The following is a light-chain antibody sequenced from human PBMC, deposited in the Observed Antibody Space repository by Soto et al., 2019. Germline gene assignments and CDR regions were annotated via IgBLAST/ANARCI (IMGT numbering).Light chain of an antibody. V-gene: IGKV1-9*01. CDR3: QQRKSYPIT. Sequence: DIQLTQSPSFLSASVGDRVTITCRASQGINTYLAWYQQKPGKAPKLLIFAASTLQNGIPSRFSGSGSGTEFTVTITSLQPEDFATYYCQQRKSYPITFGQGTRLEIK. CDR2: AAS. J-gene: IGKJ5*01. CDR1: QGINTY.